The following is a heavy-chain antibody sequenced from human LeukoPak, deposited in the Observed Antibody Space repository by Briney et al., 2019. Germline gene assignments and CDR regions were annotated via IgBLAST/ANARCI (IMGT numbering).Heavy chain of an antibody. CDR3: ARDVNNYFDY. V-gene: IGHV3-30*03. CDR1: GFIFTAYG. J-gene: IGHJ4*02. Sequence: PGGSLRLSCAASGFIFTAYGMHWVRQAPGKGLEWVAVISHDLTYQAYADSVKGRFTISRDDSKNTLYVQMNSLRIEDTAFYYCARDVNNYFDYWGLGTLVTVSS. CDR2: ISHDLTYQ.